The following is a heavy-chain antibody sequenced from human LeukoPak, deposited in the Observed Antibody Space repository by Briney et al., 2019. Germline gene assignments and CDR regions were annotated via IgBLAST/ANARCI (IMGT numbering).Heavy chain of an antibody. CDR2: ISYDGSNK. Sequence: GGSLRLSCAASGFTFSSYGIHWVRQAPGKGLEWVAVISYDGSNKYYADSVKGRFTISRDNSKNTLYLQMNSLRAEDTAVYYCAKDPVGRKIFGVVGNWFDPWGQGTLVTVSS. CDR1: GFTFSSYG. J-gene: IGHJ5*02. V-gene: IGHV3-30*18. CDR3: AKDPVGRKIFGVVGNWFDP. D-gene: IGHD3-3*01.